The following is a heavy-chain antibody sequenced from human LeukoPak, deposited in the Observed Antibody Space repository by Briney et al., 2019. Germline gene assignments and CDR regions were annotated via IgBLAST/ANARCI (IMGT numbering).Heavy chain of an antibody. CDR2: IYHSGSP. J-gene: IGHJ4*02. Sequence: SETLSLTCAVSGGSISSNNWWGWVRQPPGKGLEWIGEIYHSGSPNYNPSLKSRVTISVDKSRNHFSLNLRSVTAADTAVYYCARVNLNNWHSCDYWGQGTLVTVSS. CDR3: ARVNLNNWHSCDY. D-gene: IGHD1-1*01. V-gene: IGHV4-4*02. CDR1: GGSISSNNW.